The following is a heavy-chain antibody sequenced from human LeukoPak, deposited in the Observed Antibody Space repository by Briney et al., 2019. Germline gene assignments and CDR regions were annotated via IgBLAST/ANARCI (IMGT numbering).Heavy chain of an antibody. D-gene: IGHD3-3*01. Sequence: ASVKVSCKASGYTFTSYDINWVRQATGQGLEWMGWMNPNSGNTGYAQKFQGRVTMTRSTSINTAYMELSSLRSEDTAVYYCARGPNYAFWSGPYYYYMDVWGKGTTVTVSS. J-gene: IGHJ6*03. CDR2: MNPNSGNT. CDR3: ARGPNYAFWSGPYYYYMDV. CDR1: GYTFTSYD. V-gene: IGHV1-8*01.